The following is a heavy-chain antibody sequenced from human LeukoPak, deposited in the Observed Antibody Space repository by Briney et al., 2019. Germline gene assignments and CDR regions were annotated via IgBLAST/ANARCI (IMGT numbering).Heavy chain of an antibody. J-gene: IGHJ6*04. V-gene: IGHV3-30*02. Sequence: GGSLRLSCAASGFTFSSSGMHWVRQAPGKGLEWVAFIRYGGSHKYYADSVKGRFTISRDNSKNTLFLQMNSLRAEDTAVYYCAELGITMIGGVWGKGTTVTISS. CDR1: GFTFSSSG. D-gene: IGHD3-10*02. CDR2: IRYGGSHK. CDR3: AELGITMIGGV.